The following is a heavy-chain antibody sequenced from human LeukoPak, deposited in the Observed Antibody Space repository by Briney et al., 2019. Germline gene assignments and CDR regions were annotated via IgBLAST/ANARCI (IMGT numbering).Heavy chain of an antibody. J-gene: IGHJ4*02. CDR1: KFPLNNYW. Sequence: GSLRLSCAASKFPLNNYWMSLVRQPPGKGLEWVAKIKQDGSEKYYVDSVKGRFTISRDNAENSLYLQMNSLRAEDTAVYYCARVISYYDSSGYSHFDYWGQGTLVTVSS. D-gene: IGHD3-22*01. V-gene: IGHV3-7*02. CDR3: ARVISYYDSSGYSHFDY. CDR2: IKQDGSEK.